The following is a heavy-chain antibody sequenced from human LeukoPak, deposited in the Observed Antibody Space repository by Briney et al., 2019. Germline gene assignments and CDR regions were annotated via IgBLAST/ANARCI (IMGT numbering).Heavy chain of an antibody. CDR3: ARSGSPDY. Sequence: PGGSLRLSCAAPGFTFSSYAMHWVRQAPGKGLEWVAVISYDGSNKYYADSVKGRFTISRDNSKNTLYLQMNSLRAEDTAVYYCARSGSPDYWGQGTLVTVSS. D-gene: IGHD5-12*01. CDR2: ISYDGSNK. CDR1: GFTFSSYA. V-gene: IGHV3-30-3*01. J-gene: IGHJ4*02.